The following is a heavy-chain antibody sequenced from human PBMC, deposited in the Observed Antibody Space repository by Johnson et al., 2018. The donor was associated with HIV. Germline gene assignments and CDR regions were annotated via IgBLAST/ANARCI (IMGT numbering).Heavy chain of an antibody. Sequence: VQLVESGGGLVQPGGSLRLSCAASGFTFSTYWMSWVRQAPGKGLEWVASIKQDGSEKYYVDSVKGRFTISRDNAKNSLYVQMSSRRAEDTAVYFCARVSDSDSNWGQGTMVTVSS. D-gene: IGHD3-22*01. CDR1: GFTFSTYW. CDR2: IKQDGSEK. CDR3: ARVSDSDSN. V-gene: IGHV3-7*01. J-gene: IGHJ3*01.